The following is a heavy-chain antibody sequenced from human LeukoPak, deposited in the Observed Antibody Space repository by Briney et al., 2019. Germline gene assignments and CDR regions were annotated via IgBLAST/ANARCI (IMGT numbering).Heavy chain of an antibody. V-gene: IGHV3-13*01. CDR2: IDTAGDT. CDR1: GFTFSSYD. CDR3: ARVLTVRSSGYDAFDI. J-gene: IGHJ3*02. Sequence: GGSLRLSCAASGFTFSSYDMHWVRQATGKGLEWVSAIDTAGDTYYPGSVKGRFTIPRENAKNSLYLQMNSLRAGDTAVYYCARVLTVRSSGYDAFDIWGQGTMVTVSS. D-gene: IGHD6-25*01.